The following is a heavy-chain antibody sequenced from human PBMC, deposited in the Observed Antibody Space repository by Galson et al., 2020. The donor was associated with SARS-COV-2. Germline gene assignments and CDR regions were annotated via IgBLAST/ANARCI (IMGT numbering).Heavy chain of an antibody. CDR1: GSTFSRYT. V-gene: IGHV1-69*08. Sequence: ASVKVSCKASGSTFSRYTFSWVRQAPGQGLEWMGRIIPILGTVNYAQKFQGRVTITADESTNAAYMELTSLRSEDTAVYYCAGELYYYDSSGYSLDYWGQGTLVTVSS. CDR2: IIPILGTV. CDR3: AGELYYYDSSGYSLDY. D-gene: IGHD3-22*01. J-gene: IGHJ4*02.